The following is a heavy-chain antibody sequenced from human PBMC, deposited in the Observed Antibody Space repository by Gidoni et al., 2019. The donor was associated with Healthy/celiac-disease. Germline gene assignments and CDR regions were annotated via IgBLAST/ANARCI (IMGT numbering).Heavy chain of an antibody. CDR3: ARIEWLRVYYYGMDV. V-gene: IGHV5-51*01. CDR1: GYSFTSYW. J-gene: IGHJ6*02. Sequence: EVQLVQSGAEVKTPGESLKISCKGSGYSFTSYWIGWVRQMPGKGLAWMGIIYPGDSDTRYSPSFQGQVTISADKSISTAYLQWSSLKASDTAMYYCARIEWLRVYYYGMDVWGQGTTVTVSS. CDR2: IYPGDSDT. D-gene: IGHD5-12*01.